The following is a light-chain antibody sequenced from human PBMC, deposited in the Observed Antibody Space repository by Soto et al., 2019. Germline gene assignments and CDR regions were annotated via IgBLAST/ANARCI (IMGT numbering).Light chain of an antibody. CDR1: SGHSSYI. CDR3: EAWDSNTNWV. V-gene: IGLV4-60*02. J-gene: IGLJ3*02. CDR2: LEGSGSY. Sequence: QPVLTQSSSASASLGSSVKLTCTLSSGHSSYIIAWHQQQPGKAPRYLMKLEGSGSYNKGSGVPDRFSGSSSGADRYLTISFLQFEDEADYYCEAWDSNTNWVFGGGTKLTVL.